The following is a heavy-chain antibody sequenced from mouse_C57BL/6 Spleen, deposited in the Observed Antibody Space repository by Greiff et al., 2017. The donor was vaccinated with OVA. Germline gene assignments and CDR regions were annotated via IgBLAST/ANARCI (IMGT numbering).Heavy chain of an antibody. Sequence: QVQLQQSGAELVSPGASVTLSCKASGYTFTDYEMHWVKQTPVHGLEWIGAIDPETGGTAYNQKFKGKAILTADKSSSTAYMELRSLTSEDSAVYYCTLYSNYGFAYWGQGTLVTVSA. J-gene: IGHJ3*01. CDR3: TLYSNYGFAY. CDR1: GYTFTDYE. CDR2: IDPETGGT. D-gene: IGHD2-5*01. V-gene: IGHV1-15*01.